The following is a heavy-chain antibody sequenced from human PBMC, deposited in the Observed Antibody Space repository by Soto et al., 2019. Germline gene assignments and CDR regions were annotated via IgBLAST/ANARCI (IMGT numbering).Heavy chain of an antibody. V-gene: IGHV4-34*01. J-gene: IGHJ2*01. CDR1: GGSFSGFY. CDR3: ARMAGPWYFDL. CDR2: INHSGSS. Sequence: ASETLSLTCAVHGGSFSGFYWTWIRQPPGKGLEWIGEINHSGSSNYNPPLKSRVTMSLDTSRKQFSLSLNSVTAADTAVYYCARMAGPWYFDLWGRGTLVTVSS.